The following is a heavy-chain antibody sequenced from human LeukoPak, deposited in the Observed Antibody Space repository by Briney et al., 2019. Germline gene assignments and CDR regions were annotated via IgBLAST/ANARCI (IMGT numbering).Heavy chain of an antibody. V-gene: IGHV3-21*01. Sequence: GGSLRLSCAASGVTFSSYGSYSMNCVRQAPGKGLEWVSSISVRSSHIYYADSVKGRFTISRDNAKNSVYLQMNSLRAEDTAVYYCARGYDSSGHYPGALDYWGQGTLVTVSS. J-gene: IGHJ4*02. CDR1: GVTFSSYGSYS. CDR2: ISVRSSHI. CDR3: ARGYDSSGHYPGALDY. D-gene: IGHD3-22*01.